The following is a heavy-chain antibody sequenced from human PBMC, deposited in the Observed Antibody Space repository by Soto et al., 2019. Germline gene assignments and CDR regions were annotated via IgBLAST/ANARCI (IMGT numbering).Heavy chain of an antibody. D-gene: IGHD5-12*01. CDR2: IYSSGIM. Sequence: SETLSLTCTVSGGSFSSSYWSWLRQPAGKGLEWIGRIYSSGIMNYNPSLKSRVAVSIDTSKKQFSLRVNSVTAADTAIYYCARESRGYSGYDSRDEKFYVGCFDHWGQGTLVTVSS. CDR1: GGSFSSSY. CDR3: ARESRGYSGYDSRDEKFYVGCFDH. V-gene: IGHV4-4*07. J-gene: IGHJ4*02.